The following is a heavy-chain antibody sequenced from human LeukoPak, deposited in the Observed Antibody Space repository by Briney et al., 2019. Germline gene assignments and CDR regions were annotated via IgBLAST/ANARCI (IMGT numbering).Heavy chain of an antibody. J-gene: IGHJ4*02. CDR1: GFTFSSYG. Sequence: GGSLRLSCAASGFTFSSYGMHWVRQAPGKGLEWVAVISYDGSNKYYADSVKGRFTISRDNSKNTLYLQMNSLRAEDTAVYYCAKDFFDYWGQGTLVTVSS. CDR3: AKDFFDY. V-gene: IGHV3-30*18. CDR2: ISYDGSNK.